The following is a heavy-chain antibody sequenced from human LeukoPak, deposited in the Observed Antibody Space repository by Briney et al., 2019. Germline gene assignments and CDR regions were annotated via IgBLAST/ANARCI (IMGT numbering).Heavy chain of an antibody. V-gene: IGHV3-30*18. J-gene: IGHJ3*02. CDR1: GFTFSSYG. CDR2: ISYDGSNK. Sequence: GGSLRLSCAASGFTFSSYGMHWVRQAPGKGLEWVAVISYDGSNKYYADSVKGRFTISRDNSKNTLYLQMNSLRAEDTAVYYCYKAVAGNDAFDIWGQGTMVTVSS. CDR3: YKAVAGNDAFDI. D-gene: IGHD6-19*01.